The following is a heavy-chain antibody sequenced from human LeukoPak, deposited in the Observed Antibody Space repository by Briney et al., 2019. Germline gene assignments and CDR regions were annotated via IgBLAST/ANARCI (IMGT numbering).Heavy chain of an antibody. CDR3: ARAVGSSWFVYFDY. J-gene: IGHJ4*02. V-gene: IGHV4-59*08. Sequence: SETLSLTCTVSGGSISSYYWCWFRQLPGQGLEWLGYIYYSGSTNYNPSLKSRVTISVGTSKNQFSLKLSSVTAADTAVYYCARAVGSSWFVYFDYWGQGTLVTVSS. D-gene: IGHD6-13*01. CDR2: IYYSGST. CDR1: GGSISSYY.